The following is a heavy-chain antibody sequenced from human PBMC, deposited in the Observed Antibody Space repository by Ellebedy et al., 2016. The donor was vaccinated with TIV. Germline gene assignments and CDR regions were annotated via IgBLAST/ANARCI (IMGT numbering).Heavy chain of an antibody. CDR3: ARDPGGGGDFGDNWFDP. CDR1: GIIVSDYS. CDR2: LYPDAKT. Sequence: PGGSLRLSCEASGIIVSDYSMNWVRQAPGKGLEWVSVLYPDAKTNYTDSVNGRFIVSRDSSKNTLYLEMNSLTAEDTAVYYCARDPGGGGDFGDNWFDPWGQGTLVTVSS. D-gene: IGHD2-21*01. V-gene: IGHV3-66*01. J-gene: IGHJ5*02.